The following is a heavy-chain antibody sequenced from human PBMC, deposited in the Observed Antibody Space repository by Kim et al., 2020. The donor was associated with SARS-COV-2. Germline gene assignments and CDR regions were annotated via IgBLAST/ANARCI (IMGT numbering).Heavy chain of an antibody. CDR1: GFTFRSYE. CDR3: AREVVVSPDAFDF. J-gene: IGHJ3*01. V-gene: IGHV3-48*03. D-gene: IGHD3-22*01. CDR2: ISGSGSST. Sequence: GGSLRLSCAASGFTFRSYEMNWVRQAPGKGLEWVSYISGSGSSTYYADSVKGRFTISRDNAKNSLYLQMNGLRAGDTAVYYCAREVVVSPDAFDFWGQGTMVTVSS.